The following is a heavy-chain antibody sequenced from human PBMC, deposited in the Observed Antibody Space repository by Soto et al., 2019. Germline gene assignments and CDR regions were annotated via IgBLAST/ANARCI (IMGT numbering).Heavy chain of an antibody. J-gene: IGHJ5*02. D-gene: IGHD3-3*01. V-gene: IGHV1-18*04. CDR1: GYSFSTNG. CDR2: ISANTCDT. Sequence: QVQLAQSGAEVKKPGASVTVSCQASGYSFSTNGVSWVRQAPGQGLEWMGWISANTCDTLYSEKLEDRITLTADTPTATAYMELRSLRPDDTVSYFCATDKGDFTFGPWGQGTLINVSS. CDR3: ATDKGDFTFGP.